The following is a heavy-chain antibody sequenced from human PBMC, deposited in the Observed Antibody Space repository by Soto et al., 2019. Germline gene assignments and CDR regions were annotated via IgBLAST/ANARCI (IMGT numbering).Heavy chain of an antibody. CDR2: TKHSGST. V-gene: IGHV4-34*01. J-gene: IGHJ1*01. D-gene: IGHD6-19*01. Sequence: QVHLQQWGAGLLKPSEPLSLTCAVYGGSFSGYYWSWIRQPPGKGLEWIGETKHSGSTNSNPSLKSRVTISVDTSKNQFSLKLSSVTAADTAVYYCARGNGVAGPLRHWGQGPLVTVSS. CDR1: GGSFSGYY. CDR3: ARGNGVAGPLRH.